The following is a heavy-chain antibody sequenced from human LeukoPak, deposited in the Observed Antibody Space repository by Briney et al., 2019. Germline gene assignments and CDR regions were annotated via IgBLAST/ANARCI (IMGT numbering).Heavy chain of an antibody. D-gene: IGHD3-16*02. J-gene: IGHJ3*02. CDR1: GGSISSYY. CDR2: IYTSGST. V-gene: IGHV4-4*07. Sequence: PSETLSLTCTVSGGSISSYYWSWIRQPAGKGLEWIGRIYTSGSTNYNPSLKSRVTMSVDTSKNQFSLKLSSVTAADTAVYYCARDRNHYDCVWGSYRSPELDAFDIWGQGTMVAVSS. CDR3: ARDRNHYDCVWGSYRSPELDAFDI.